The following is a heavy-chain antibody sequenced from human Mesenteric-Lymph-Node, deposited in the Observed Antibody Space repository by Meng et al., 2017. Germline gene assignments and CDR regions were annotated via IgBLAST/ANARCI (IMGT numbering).Heavy chain of an antibody. V-gene: IGHV4-30-4*01. Sequence: QLQESGPGLVKPSQTLSLTCTVSGGSISSGDYYWSWIRQPPGKGLEWIGYIYYSGSTYYNPSLKSRVTISVDKSKNQFYLSLFSVTAADTAVYYCGRDQGRELINHWGQGTLVTVSS. CDR1: GGSISSGDYY. D-gene: IGHD1-7*01. CDR2: IYYSGST. J-gene: IGHJ4*02. CDR3: GRDQGRELINH.